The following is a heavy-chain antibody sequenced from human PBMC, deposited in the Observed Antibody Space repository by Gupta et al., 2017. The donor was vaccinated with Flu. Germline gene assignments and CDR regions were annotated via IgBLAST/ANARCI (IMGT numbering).Heavy chain of an antibody. J-gene: IGHJ4*02. D-gene: IGHD3-22*01. CDR1: GGSISSSSYY. V-gene: IGHV4-39*01. Sequence: QLQLQESGPGLVKPSETLSLTYTVSGGSISSSSYYWGWIRQPPGKGLEWIGSIYYSGSTYYNPSLKSRVTISVDTSKNQFSLKLSSVTAADTAVYYCARFYDSSGYYYTIDYWGQGTLVSVSS. CDR2: IYYSGST. CDR3: ARFYDSSGYYYTIDY.